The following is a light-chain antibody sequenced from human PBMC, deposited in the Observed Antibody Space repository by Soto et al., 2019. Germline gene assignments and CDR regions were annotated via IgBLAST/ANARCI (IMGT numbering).Light chain of an antibody. J-gene: IGKJ1*01. CDR1: QSVDSH. Sequence: EIVMTQSPATLSVSPGERATLSCRASQSVDSHLAWYQQKPGQAPRLLIYDASTRATGISARFSGSGSGTEFTLTISSLQSEDFAVYYCQHYNSWPRTFGQGTKVEIK. V-gene: IGKV3-15*01. CDR3: QHYNSWPRT. CDR2: DAS.